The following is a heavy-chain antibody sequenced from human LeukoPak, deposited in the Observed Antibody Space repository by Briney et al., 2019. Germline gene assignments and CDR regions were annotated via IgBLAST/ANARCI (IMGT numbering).Heavy chain of an antibody. Sequence: GRSLRLPCAASGFTFSSYAMHWVRQAPGKGLEWVAVISYDGSNKYYADSVKGRFTISRDNSKNTLYLQMNSLRAEDTAVYYCARSALGYCSSTSCLYAFDIWGQGTKVTVSS. D-gene: IGHD2-2*01. CDR2: ISYDGSNK. CDR3: ARSALGYCSSTSCLYAFDI. CDR1: GFTFSSYA. J-gene: IGHJ3*02. V-gene: IGHV3-30*04.